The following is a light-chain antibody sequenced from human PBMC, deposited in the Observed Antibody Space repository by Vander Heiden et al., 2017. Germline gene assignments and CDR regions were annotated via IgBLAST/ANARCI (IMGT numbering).Light chain of an antibody. CDR1: QSVSSN. Sequence: EIVMTQSPATLSVSPGERATLSCRASQSVSSNVAWYQQKPGQAPRLLIYGASTRATGIPARCSGSGSGTEFTLTISSLQSEDFAVYYCQQYNNWPLTFGGGTKVEIK. CDR3: QQYNNWPLT. J-gene: IGKJ4*01. V-gene: IGKV3-15*01. CDR2: GAS.